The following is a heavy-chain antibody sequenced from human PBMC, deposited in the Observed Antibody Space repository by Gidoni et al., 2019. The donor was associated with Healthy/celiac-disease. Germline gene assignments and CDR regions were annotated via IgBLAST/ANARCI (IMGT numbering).Heavy chain of an antibody. CDR2: INHSGST. Sequence: QVQLQQCGAGLLTPSETLSLTCAVYGGSFSGYYWSWIRQPPGKGLEWIGEINHSGSTNYNPSLKSRVTISVDTSKNQFSLKLSAVTAADTAVYYCARKGYDYGDAIDYWGQGTLVTVSS. CDR1: GGSFSGYY. CDR3: ARKGYDYGDAIDY. J-gene: IGHJ4*02. V-gene: IGHV4-34*01. D-gene: IGHD4-17*01.